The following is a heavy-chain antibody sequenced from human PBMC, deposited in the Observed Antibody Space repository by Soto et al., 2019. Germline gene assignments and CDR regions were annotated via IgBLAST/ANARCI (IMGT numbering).Heavy chain of an antibody. J-gene: IGHJ4*02. V-gene: IGHV3-48*03. CDR3: ARESFSASPNFFDY. Sequence: GGSLKLACAASGSAFSNYEMNWVRQAPGKGLECVSYISLSGSTIYYADSVKGRFTISRDDAKNSLYLQMDSLRADDTAVYYCARESFSASPNFFDYWGQGTLVTVSS. CDR1: GSAFSNYE. CDR2: ISLSGSTI. D-gene: IGHD3-3*02.